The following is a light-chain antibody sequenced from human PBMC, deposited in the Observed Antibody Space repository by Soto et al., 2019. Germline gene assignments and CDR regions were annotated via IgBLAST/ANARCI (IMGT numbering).Light chain of an antibody. Sequence: QSALTQPPSASGSPGQSVTISCTGTSSDVGGYNYVSWYQHHPGKAPQLMIYEVSKRPSGVPDRFSGSNSGNAASLTVSGLQAEDESDYYVRSYGGSNVVFGRGTQLTVL. CDR2: EVS. CDR3: RSYGGSNVV. V-gene: IGLV2-8*01. J-gene: IGLJ2*01. CDR1: SSDVGGYNY.